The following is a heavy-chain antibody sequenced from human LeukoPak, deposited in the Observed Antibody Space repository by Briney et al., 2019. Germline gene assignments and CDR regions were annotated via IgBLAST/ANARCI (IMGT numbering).Heavy chain of an antibody. CDR3: ARLHGGSYYFDY. D-gene: IGHD1-26*01. J-gene: IGHJ4*02. CDR1: GGSISSSNW. CDR2: ISRGRNT. Sequence: SETLSLTCAVSGGSISSSNWWSWVRQAPGKGLEWIGEISRGRNTNYNPSLKSRVTISVDTSKNQFSLKLSSVTAADTAVYYCARLHGGSYYFDYWGQGTLVTVSS. V-gene: IGHV4-4*02.